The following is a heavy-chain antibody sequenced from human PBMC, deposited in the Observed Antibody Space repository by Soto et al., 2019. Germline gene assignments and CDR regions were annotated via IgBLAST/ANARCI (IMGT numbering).Heavy chain of an antibody. Sequence: PGGSLRLSCAASGFTFSSYSMSWVRQAPGKGLEWVSGFRTSGDGGTTYYADSVKGRFTISRDNSKNMLFLQMNSLRAEDTAIYYCVRKGGSFYGPFDYWGQGTLVTVSS. D-gene: IGHD1-26*01. CDR3: VRKGGSFYGPFDY. J-gene: IGHJ4*02. V-gene: IGHV3-23*01. CDR2: FRTSGDGGTT. CDR1: GFTFSSYS.